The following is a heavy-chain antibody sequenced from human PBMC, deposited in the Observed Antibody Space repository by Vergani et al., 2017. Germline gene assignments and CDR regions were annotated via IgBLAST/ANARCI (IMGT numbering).Heavy chain of an antibody. Sequence: VQLQESGPGLVKPSETLSLTCTVSGGSISSYYWSWIRQPPGTGLEWIGYIYYSGSTNYNPSLKSRVTISVDTSKNQFSLKLSSVTAADTAVYYCARGPSEIYYGWGPIDYWGQGTLVTVSS. CDR3: ARGPSEIYYGWGPIDY. J-gene: IGHJ4*02. V-gene: IGHV4-59*01. CDR2: IYYSGST. CDR1: GGSISSYY. D-gene: IGHD3-10*01.